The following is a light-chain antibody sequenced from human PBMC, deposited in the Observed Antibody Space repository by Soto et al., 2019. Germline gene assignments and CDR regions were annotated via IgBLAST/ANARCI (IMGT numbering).Light chain of an antibody. Sequence: EVVMTQSPLSLSVTLGQPASISCSSSQSLLYSNGNTYLNWFQQRPGQSPRRIVYKVSKRVSGVPDRFSGSGSGTDCTLKISGVAADDGGVYSCMQGTHWPRTFGQGTKVEI. CDR3: MQGTHWPRT. CDR2: KVS. CDR1: QSLLYSNGNTY. J-gene: IGKJ1*01. V-gene: IGKV2-30*01.